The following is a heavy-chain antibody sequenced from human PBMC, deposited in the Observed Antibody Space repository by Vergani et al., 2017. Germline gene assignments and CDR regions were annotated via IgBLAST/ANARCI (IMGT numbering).Heavy chain of an antibody. CDR2: VSPYNGNT. Sequence: QSHLVQSGDEVKKPGASVKVSCKTSGYSFINYGISWVRQAPGQGLEWLGWVSPYNGNTNYGQKIQGRVTMTTDTSTKTAYMQVRSLTFDDTAVYYCARDCPGGGGDCSAGWYFDLWGRGTLVTVSS. J-gene: IGHJ2*01. D-gene: IGHD2-21*02. CDR1: GYSFINYG. V-gene: IGHV1-18*01. CDR3: ARDCPGGGGDCSAGWYFDL.